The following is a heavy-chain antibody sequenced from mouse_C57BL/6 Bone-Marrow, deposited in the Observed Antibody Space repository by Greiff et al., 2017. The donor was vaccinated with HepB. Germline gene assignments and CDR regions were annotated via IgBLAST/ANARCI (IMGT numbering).Heavy chain of an antibody. J-gene: IGHJ1*03. CDR2: ISSGSSTI. V-gene: IGHV5-17*01. CDR3: ARETSGSSYYFDV. CDR1: GFTFSDYG. D-gene: IGHD1-1*01. Sequence: DVMLVESGGGLVKPGGSLKLSCAASGFTFSDYGMHWVRQAPEKGLEWVAYISSGSSTIYYADTVKGRFTISRDNAKNTLFLQMTSLRSEDTAMYYCARETSGSSYYFDVWGTGTTVTVSS.